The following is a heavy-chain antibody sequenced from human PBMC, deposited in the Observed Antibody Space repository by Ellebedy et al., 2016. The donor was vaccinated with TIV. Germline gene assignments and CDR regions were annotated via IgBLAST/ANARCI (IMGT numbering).Heavy chain of an antibody. CDR1: GYTFASHD. V-gene: IGHV1-8*01. CDR3: ARVGSYSDHFDY. D-gene: IGHD1-26*01. CDR2: MNPNSGNT. Sequence: ASVKVSXKASGYTFASHDINWVRQTTGQGLEWMGWMNPNSGNTGYGEKFQGRLTMTRNNSISTAYMELRSLRSDDTAVYYCARVGSYSDHFDYWGQGTLVTVSS. J-gene: IGHJ4*02.